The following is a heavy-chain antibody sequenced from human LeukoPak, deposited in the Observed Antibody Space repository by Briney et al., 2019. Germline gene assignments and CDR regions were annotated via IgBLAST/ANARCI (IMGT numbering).Heavy chain of an antibody. J-gene: IGHJ4*02. CDR1: GGTFSSYA. Sequence: ASVKVSCKASGGTFSSYAISWVRQAPGQGLEWMGGIVPIFGTANYAQKFQGRVTITTDESTSTAYMELSSLRSEDTAVYYCARSYSSTGEYDYWGQGTLVTVSS. V-gene: IGHV1-69*05. D-gene: IGHD7-27*01. CDR2: IVPIFGTA. CDR3: ARSYSSTGEYDY.